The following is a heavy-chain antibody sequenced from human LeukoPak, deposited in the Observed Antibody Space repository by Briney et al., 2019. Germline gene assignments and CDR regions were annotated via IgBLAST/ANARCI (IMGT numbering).Heavy chain of an antibody. CDR3: ARDGYSGSDAL. D-gene: IGHD5-12*01. V-gene: IGHV4-59*01. CDR1: SGSLSTYY. J-gene: IGHJ4*02. CDR2: TYNSGST. Sequence: SETLSLTCTVSSGSLSTYYWSWIRQPPGKGLEWVGYTYNSGSTKYNPSLKSRVTLSIDTSKNQFSLKLSSVTAADTAVYYCARDGYSGSDALWGQGILVTVSS.